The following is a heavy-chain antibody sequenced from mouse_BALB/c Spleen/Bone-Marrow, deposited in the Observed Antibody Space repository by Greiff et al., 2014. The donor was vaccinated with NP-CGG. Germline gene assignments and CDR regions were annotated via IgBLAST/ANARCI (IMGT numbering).Heavy chain of an antibody. CDR1: GYTLTSYG. D-gene: IGHD2-2*01. CDR2: IDPSPGRT. V-gene: IGHV1S81*02. J-gene: IGHJ2*01. Sequence: QVQLKESGAELVKPGVSVKLSCKASGYTLTSYGMHWVKQRPGQGLEWIGEIDPSPGRTDYNKKFKSQATLTVDKSSSTAYMHLSSLTSEDSAVYYCARINGYDYWGQGTTLTVSS. CDR3: ARINGYDY.